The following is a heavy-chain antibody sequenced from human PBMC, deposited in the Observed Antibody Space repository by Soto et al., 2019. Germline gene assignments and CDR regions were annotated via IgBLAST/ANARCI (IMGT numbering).Heavy chain of an antibody. Sequence: PSETLSLTCTVSGGSFKSGSYSWSWIRQPPGKGLEWIGHIYYSGNTDYNPSLKSRLAISIDTSKNQFSLKLSSVTAADTAVYFCAREGGESSDGLYYFDSWGQGSRVTVSS. J-gene: IGHJ4*02. CDR3: AREGGESSDGLYYFDS. CDR1: GGSFKSGSYS. D-gene: IGHD3-16*01. CDR2: IYYSGNT. V-gene: IGHV4-30-4*01.